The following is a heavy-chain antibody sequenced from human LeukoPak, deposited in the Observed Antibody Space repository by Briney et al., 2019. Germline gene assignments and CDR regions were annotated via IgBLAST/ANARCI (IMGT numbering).Heavy chain of an antibody. CDR1: GFTFSNYA. J-gene: IGHJ4*02. Sequence: GSQRLSCAASGFTFSNYATSWVRQAPGKGVEWVSSISGHDGSLHYADSVNGRFTISSDNSWNTVYLQMNSLRSGDTAVYYCALKPYCTESECFGFDYWGQGIQVTVSS. D-gene: IGHD2-8*02. V-gene: IGHV3-23*01. CDR2: ISGHDGSL. CDR3: ALKPYCTESECFGFDY.